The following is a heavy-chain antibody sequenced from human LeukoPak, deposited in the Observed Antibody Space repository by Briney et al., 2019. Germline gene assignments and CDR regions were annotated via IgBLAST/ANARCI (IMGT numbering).Heavy chain of an antibody. J-gene: IGHJ4*02. CDR3: ARNWNAESAFDY. CDR2: INSDGSST. V-gene: IGHV3-74*01. D-gene: IGHD1-1*01. CDR1: GFTFSSYW. Sequence: PGGSLRLSCAASGFTFSSYWMQWVRQAPGKGLVWVSRINSDGSSTSYADSVKGRFTISRDNAKNTLYLQMNSLRAEDTAVYYCARNWNAESAFDYWGQGTLVTVSS.